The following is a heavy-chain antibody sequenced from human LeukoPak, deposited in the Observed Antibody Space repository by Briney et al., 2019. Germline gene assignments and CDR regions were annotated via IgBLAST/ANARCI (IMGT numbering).Heavy chain of an antibody. Sequence: ASVKVSCKASGYTFTGYYMHWVRQAPGQGLEWMGWINPNSGGTNYAQKFQGRVTMTRDTSISTVHMELSRLKSDDTAVYYCARDLVRGVPAYWGQGTLVTVSS. D-gene: IGHD3-10*01. CDR2: INPNSGGT. V-gene: IGHV1-2*02. CDR3: ARDLVRGVPAY. CDR1: GYTFTGYY. J-gene: IGHJ4*02.